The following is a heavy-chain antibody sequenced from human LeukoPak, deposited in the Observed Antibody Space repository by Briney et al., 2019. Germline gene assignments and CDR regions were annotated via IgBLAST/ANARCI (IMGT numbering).Heavy chain of an antibody. V-gene: IGHV3-53*03. D-gene: IGHD2-8*02. Sequence: PGGSLRLSCAASGFTINYNYMTWVRQAPGKGLECVSLIFGDGTTSYADSVKGRFIISRDNSRKTLYLQMNTLRVDDTAVYYCARGYPTGGGPVSYWGQGTRVTVSS. CDR1: GFTINYNY. J-gene: IGHJ4*02. CDR3: ARGYPTGGGPVSY. CDR2: IFGDGTT.